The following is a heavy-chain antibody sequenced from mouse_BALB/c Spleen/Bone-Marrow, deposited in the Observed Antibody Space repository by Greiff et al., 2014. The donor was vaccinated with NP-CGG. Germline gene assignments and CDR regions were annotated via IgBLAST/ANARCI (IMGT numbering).Heavy chain of an antibody. Sequence: VQLKESGAELVKPGASVKLSCTASGFNFKDTYMHWVKQRPEQGLEWIGRIDPANGNTNYDPKFQGKATITADTSSSTAYLQLSSETSEDTAVYNGARWDLGRAWFAYWGQGTLVTVSA. J-gene: IGHJ3*01. CDR1: GFNFKDTY. CDR3: ARWDLGRAWFAY. D-gene: IGHD4-1*01. V-gene: IGHV14-3*02. CDR2: IDPANGNT.